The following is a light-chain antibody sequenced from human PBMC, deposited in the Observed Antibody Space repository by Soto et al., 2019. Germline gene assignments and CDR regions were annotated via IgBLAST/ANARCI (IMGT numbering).Light chain of an antibody. CDR3: QQYGSSPWT. CDR1: QSVGRAY. Sequence: ESVLTQSPDTLSLSPGERATLSCRASQSVGRAYLAWYQQKPGQAPRLLVYGASSRATGIPDRFSGSGSGTDFTLTISRLEPEDVAVYYWQQYGSSPWTFGQGTKVEIK. CDR2: GAS. J-gene: IGKJ1*01. V-gene: IGKV3-20*01.